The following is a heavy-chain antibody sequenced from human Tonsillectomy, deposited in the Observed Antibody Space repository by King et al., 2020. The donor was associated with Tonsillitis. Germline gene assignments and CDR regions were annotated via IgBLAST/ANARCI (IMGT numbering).Heavy chain of an antibody. CDR3: ARQTPAAGRGNWFDP. V-gene: IGHV4-39*07. CDR1: GGSISSSSYY. Sequence: QLQESGPGLVKPSETLSLTCTVSGGSISSSSYYWGWIRQPPGKGLEWIGSIYYSGSTYYNPSLKSRVTISVDTSKNQFSLKLSSVTAADTAVYYCARQTPAAGRGNWFDPWGQGTVVTVSS. J-gene: IGHJ5*02. CDR2: IYYSGST. D-gene: IGHD6-13*01.